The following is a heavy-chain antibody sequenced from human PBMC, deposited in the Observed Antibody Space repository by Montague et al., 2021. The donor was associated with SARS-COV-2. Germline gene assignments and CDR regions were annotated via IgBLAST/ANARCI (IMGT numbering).Heavy chain of an antibody. J-gene: IGHJ3*02. CDR1: GGSISSVSYY. CDR2: IYYSGST. Sequence: TLSLTCTVSGGSISSVSYYWSWIRQPPRKGLEWMGYIYYSGSTYYNPSLKSRVAMSVDTSRNQFFLNLSSVTAADTAVYYFARGVAVGYCTGGSCKEGAFDIWGQGTMVTVSS. CDR3: ARGVAVGYCTGGSCKEGAFDI. V-gene: IGHV4-30-4*08. D-gene: IGHD2-15*01.